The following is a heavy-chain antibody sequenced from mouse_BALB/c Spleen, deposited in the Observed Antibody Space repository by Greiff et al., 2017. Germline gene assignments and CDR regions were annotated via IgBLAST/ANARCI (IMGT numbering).Heavy chain of an antibody. D-gene: IGHD2-4*01. CDR3: ARGYDYDGAGRDYYAMDY. J-gene: IGHJ4*01. V-gene: IGHV5-9-4*01. CDR2: ISSGGSYT. CDR1: GFTFSSYA. Sequence: EVKVVESGGGLVKPGGSLKLSCAASGFTFSSYAMSWVRQSPEKRLEWVAEISSGGSYTYYPDTVTGRFTISRDNAKNTLYLEMSSLRSEDTAMYYCARGYDYDGAGRDYYAMDYWGQGTSVTVSS.